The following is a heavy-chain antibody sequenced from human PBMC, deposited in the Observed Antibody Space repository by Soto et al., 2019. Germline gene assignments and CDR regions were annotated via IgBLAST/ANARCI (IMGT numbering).Heavy chain of an antibody. CDR3: ARASGSNIHFDY. J-gene: IGHJ4*02. V-gene: IGHV3-74*01. D-gene: IGHD1-26*01. CDR2: INTDGSST. Sequence: GGSLRLSCAASGLTFSSYWMHWVRQAPGKGLVWVSRINTDGSSTTYADSVKGRFTISRDNTKNTQYLQMNSLRVEDTAVYYCARASGSNIHFDYWGQGTLVTAPQ. CDR1: GLTFSSYW.